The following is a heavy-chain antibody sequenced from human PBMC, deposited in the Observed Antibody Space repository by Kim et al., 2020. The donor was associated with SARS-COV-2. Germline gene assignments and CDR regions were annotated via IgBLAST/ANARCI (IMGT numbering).Heavy chain of an antibody. D-gene: IGHD3-10*01. Sequence: SETLSLTCAVYGGSFSGYYWSWIRQPPGKGLEWIGEINHSGSTNYNPSLKSRVTLSVDTSKNQFSLKLSSVTAADTAVYYCARFRGAALYHSYYFGMDVWGQGTTVTVSS. V-gene: IGHV4-34*01. CDR2: INHSGST. CDR1: GGSFSGYY. CDR3: ARFRGAALYHSYYFGMDV. J-gene: IGHJ6*01.